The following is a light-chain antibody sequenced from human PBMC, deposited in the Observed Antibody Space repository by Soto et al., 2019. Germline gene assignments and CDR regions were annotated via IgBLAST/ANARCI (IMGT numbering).Light chain of an antibody. J-gene: IGLJ2*01. CDR2: LNSDGSH. V-gene: IGLV4-69*01. CDR1: SGHSNYA. CDR3: QTWGSGIVV. Sequence: QPVLTQSPSASASLGASVKLTCTLSSGHSNYAIAWHQLQSEKGPRYLMRLNSDGSHSKGDGIPDRFSGSSAGAERYLTISRLQSEDEDDYDCQTWGSGIVVFGGGTKRTVL.